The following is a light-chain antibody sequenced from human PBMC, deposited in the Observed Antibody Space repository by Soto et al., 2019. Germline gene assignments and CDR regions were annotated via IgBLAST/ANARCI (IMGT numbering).Light chain of an antibody. J-gene: IGLJ2*01. CDR1: SGSVSSDSY. CDR2: STN. V-gene: IGLV8-61*01. CDR3: VLYMGDGVWI. Sequence: QAVVTQEPSFSASPGGTVTLTCGLGSGSVSSDSYPTWFQQTPGQAPRTLIHSTNIRSSGVPDRFSGSMLGNKAALTITGAQADDESNYYCVLYMGDGVWIFGGGTKLTVL.